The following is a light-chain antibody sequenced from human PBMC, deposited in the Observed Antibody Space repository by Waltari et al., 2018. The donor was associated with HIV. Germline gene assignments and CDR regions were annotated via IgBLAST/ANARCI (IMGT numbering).Light chain of an antibody. J-gene: IGKJ2*01. Sequence: DIQMTQSPSSRSASVGDRITITCRASQTIATYLNWYQQKPGKAPKLLIYSAASLQSGVPSRFSCSGSGTDFTLTITSLQPDDFATYYCQQSYRTPRTFGQGTKLEI. CDR2: SAA. CDR3: QQSYRTPRT. V-gene: IGKV1-39*01. CDR1: QTIATY.